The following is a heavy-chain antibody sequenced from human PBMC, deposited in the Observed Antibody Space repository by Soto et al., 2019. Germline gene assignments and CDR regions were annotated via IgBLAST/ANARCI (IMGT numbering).Heavy chain of an antibody. V-gene: IGHV4-4*01. D-gene: IGHD2-21*02. J-gene: IGHJ5*02. CDR2: VYHTGDT. CDR1: GGTVASSHW. Sequence: ETLSLTCGVSGGTVASSHWWSWVRQSPGGGLEWIGNVYHTGDTNFNPSLQSRVTISVDKSNNQFSLRLNSLTAADTAVYFCAREIVTAGGNNYFDPWGPGTLVTVSS. CDR3: AREIVTAGGNNYFDP.